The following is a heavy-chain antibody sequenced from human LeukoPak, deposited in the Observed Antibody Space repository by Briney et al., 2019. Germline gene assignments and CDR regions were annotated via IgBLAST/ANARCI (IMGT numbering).Heavy chain of an antibody. V-gene: IGHV3-11*01. J-gene: IGHJ4*02. CDR3: ARARSYYYDSSGHYYFDY. Sequence: GGSLRLSCAASGFTFSDYYMSWIRQAPGKALEWVSYVSSGSSTIYYADSVKGRFTISRDNAKNSLYLQMNSLRAEDTALYYCARARSYYYDSSGHYYFDYWGQGTLVTVSS. CDR2: VSSGSSTI. CDR1: GFTFSDYY. D-gene: IGHD3-22*01.